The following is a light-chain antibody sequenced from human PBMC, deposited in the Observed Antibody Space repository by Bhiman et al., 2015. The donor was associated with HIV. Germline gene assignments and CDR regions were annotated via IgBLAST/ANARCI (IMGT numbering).Light chain of an antibody. CDR2: GKN. CDR1: SLRSYY. V-gene: IGLV3-19*01. CDR3: NSRDSSGDHHVV. Sequence: SSELTQDPAVSVALGQTVRITCQGDSLRSYYASWYQQKPGQAPVLVIYGKNHRPSGIPDRFSGSSSGNTASLTITGTQAEDEADYYCNSRDSSGDHHVVFGGGTKLTVL. J-gene: IGLJ2*01.